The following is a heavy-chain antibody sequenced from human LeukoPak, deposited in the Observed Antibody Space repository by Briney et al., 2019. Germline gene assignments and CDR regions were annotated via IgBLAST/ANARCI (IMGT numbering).Heavy chain of an antibody. J-gene: IGHJ5*02. CDR1: GLTFSSYG. Sequence: GGALRLSCAASGLTFSSYGRHWVRQAPGKGLEWGAVISYDGSNKYYADSVKGRFTISRDNSKNTLYLQMNSLGAEDTVVYYCAKHVHYLWFDLWGQGTLVSVSS. V-gene: IGHV3-30*18. D-gene: IGHD3-10*01. CDR3: AKHVHYLWFDL. CDR2: ISYDGSNK.